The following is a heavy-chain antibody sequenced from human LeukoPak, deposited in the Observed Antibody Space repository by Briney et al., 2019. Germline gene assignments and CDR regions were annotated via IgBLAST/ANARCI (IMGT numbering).Heavy chain of an antibody. CDR1: GYSFTSYW. CDR2: IYPGDSDT. CDR3: ARPSPHLATPESFAFDI. D-gene: IGHD1-14*01. Sequence: GESLQISCKGSGYSFTSYWIGWVRQIPGKGLGWMGIIYPGDSDTRYSPSFQGQVTISADKSISTAYLQWSSLKASDTAMYYCARPSPHLATPESFAFDIWGQGTMVTVSS. V-gene: IGHV5-51*01. J-gene: IGHJ3*02.